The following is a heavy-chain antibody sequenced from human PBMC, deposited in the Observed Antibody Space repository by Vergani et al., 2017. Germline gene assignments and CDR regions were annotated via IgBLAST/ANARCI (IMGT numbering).Heavy chain of an antibody. CDR3: AKDTRPSSRTKAAGIVY. D-gene: IGHD6-13*01. J-gene: IGHJ4*02. V-gene: IGHV3-9*01. CDR2: ISWNSGSI. Sequence: EVQLVESGGGLVQPGRSLRLSCAASGFTFDDYAMHWVRQAPGKGLEWVSGISWNSGSIGYADSVKGRFTISRDNAKNSLYLQMNSLRAEDTALYHCAKDTRPSSRTKAAGIVYWGQGTLVTVSS. CDR1: GFTFDDYA.